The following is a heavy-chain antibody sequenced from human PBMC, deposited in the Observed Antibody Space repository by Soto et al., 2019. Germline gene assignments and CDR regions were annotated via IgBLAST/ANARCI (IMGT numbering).Heavy chain of an antibody. CDR2: IKTKTNVGSR. J-gene: IGHJ4*02. V-gene: IGHV3-15*01. CDR1: GFPFSDTW. D-gene: IGHD3-9*01. Sequence: GGALRLSCAASGFPFSDTWMSWVCQAPGKGLEWVARIKTKTNVGSRDYAAPVKGRFTISRDDSKNTLYLQMNSLKTEDTAVYYCTAFNILTGSNFDSWGQGTLVTVSS. CDR3: TAFNILTGSNFDS.